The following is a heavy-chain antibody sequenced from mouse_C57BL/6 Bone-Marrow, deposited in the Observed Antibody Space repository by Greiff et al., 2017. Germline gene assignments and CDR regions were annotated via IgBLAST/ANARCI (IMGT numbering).Heavy chain of an antibody. D-gene: IGHD2-4*01. CDR2: IDPSDSYT. CDR1: GYTFPSYW. CDR3: AREGGYDYDVTWFAY. J-gene: IGHJ3*01. Sequence: QVQLQQPGAELVMPGASVKMSCKASGYTFPSYWMHWVKQRPGQGLEWIGEIDPSDSYTNYNQKFKGKSTLTVDKSSSQAYMQLSSLTSEDSAVYYCAREGGYDYDVTWFAYWGQGTLVTVSA. V-gene: IGHV1-69*01.